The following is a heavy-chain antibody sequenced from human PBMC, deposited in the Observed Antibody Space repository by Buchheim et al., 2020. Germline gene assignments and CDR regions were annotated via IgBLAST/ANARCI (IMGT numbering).Heavy chain of an antibody. J-gene: IGHJ4*02. Sequence: EAQLLESGGGLIQPGGSLRLSCVVSGFNFRNSAMTWVRQAPGKGLEWVSAISRSGDTTYYADFVQGRFIISRDTSKNTLYLQMNSLGVDDTAVYYCAKEEVPNDYWGLGTL. CDR3: AKEEVPNDY. V-gene: IGHV3-23*01. CDR2: ISRSGDTT. D-gene: IGHD4/OR15-4a*01. CDR1: GFNFRNSA.